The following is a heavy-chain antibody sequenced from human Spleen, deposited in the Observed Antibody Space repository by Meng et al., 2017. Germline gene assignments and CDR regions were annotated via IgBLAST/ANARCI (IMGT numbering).Heavy chain of an antibody. CDR2: LSGGGFTT. D-gene: IGHD3-22*01. CDR3: AREPDPYYYDSSGPDSLNYGMDV. CDR1: GFSFSSYA. Sequence: GESLKISCAGSGFSFSSYAMSWVRHAPGKGLEWVSALSGGGFTTYYADSVKGRFTISRDNAKNSLYLQMNSLRAEDTAVYYCAREPDPYYYDSSGPDSLNYGMDVWGQGTTVTVSS. J-gene: IGHJ6*02. V-gene: IGHV3-23*01.